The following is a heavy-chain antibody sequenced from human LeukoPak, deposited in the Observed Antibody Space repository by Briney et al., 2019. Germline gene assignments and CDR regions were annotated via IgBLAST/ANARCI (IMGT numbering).Heavy chain of an antibody. V-gene: IGHV3-48*03. J-gene: IGHJ6*04. Sequence: GGSLRLSCAASGFTFSSYEMNWVRQAPGKGLEWVSYISSSGSTIYYADSVKGRFTISRDNAKNSLYLQMNSLRAEDTAVYYCARDSRRVPGNPWGYYYGMDVWGKGTTVTVSS. D-gene: IGHD7-27*01. CDR1: GFTFSSYE. CDR2: ISSSGSTI. CDR3: ARDSRRVPGNPWGYYYGMDV.